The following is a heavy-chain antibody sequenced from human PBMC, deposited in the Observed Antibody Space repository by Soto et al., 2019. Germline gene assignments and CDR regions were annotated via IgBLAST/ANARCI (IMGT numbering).Heavy chain of an antibody. V-gene: IGHV3-48*02. D-gene: IGHD6-19*01. CDR2: ISSSSSTI. CDR1: GFTFSSYS. CDR3: ARDLGAVAGPYYYYGMDV. J-gene: IGHJ6*02. Sequence: EVQLVESGGGLVQPGGSLRLSCAASGFTFSSYSMNWVRQAPGKGLEWVSYISSSSSTIYYANSVKGRFTISRDNAKNSLYLQMNSLRDEDTAVYYCARDLGAVAGPYYYYGMDVWGQGPTVTVSS.